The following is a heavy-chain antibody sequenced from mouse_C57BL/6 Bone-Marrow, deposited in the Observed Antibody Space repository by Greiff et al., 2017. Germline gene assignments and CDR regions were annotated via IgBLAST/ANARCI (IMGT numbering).Heavy chain of an antibody. CDR1: GYTFTSYW. Sequence: VQLQQPGAELVMPGASVKLSCKASGYTFTSYWMHWVKQRPGQGLEWIGEIDPSDSYTNYNQKFKGKSTLTVDKSSSTAYMQLSSLTSEDSAVYYCARCITTVVAPYFDYWGQGTTLTVSS. CDR3: ARCITTVVAPYFDY. D-gene: IGHD1-1*01. V-gene: IGHV1-69*01. CDR2: IDPSDSYT. J-gene: IGHJ2*01.